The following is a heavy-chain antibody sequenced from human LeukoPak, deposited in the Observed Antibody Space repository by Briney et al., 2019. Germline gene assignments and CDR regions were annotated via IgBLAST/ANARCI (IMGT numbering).Heavy chain of an antibody. J-gene: IGHJ5*02. CDR1: GFTVSNDY. D-gene: IGHD3-10*01. CDR3: ARDRAGAQSWVEFDP. V-gene: IGHV3-66*02. Sequence: PGGSLRLSCAASGFTVSNDYMAWVRQAPGRGLEWVSLIYGDGTTFYADSVKGRFTISRDNFKNTLYLQMSSLRPEDTALYYCARDRAGAQSWVEFDPWDQGTLVTVSS. CDR2: IYGDGTT.